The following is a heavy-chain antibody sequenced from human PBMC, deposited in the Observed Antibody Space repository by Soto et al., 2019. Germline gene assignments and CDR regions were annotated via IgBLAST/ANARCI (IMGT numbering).Heavy chain of an antibody. D-gene: IGHD6-19*01. J-gene: IGHJ4*02. V-gene: IGHV3-7*01. CDR2: INQDGSEK. CDR1: GFVFRSYW. CDR3: ARDGVAAGLYLDN. Sequence: GGSLRLSCAASGFVFRSYWMSWVRQAPGKGLECVANINQDGSEKYYVDSVRGRFIISRDNAENSLYLQMNSLRAEDTALYYCARDGVAAGLYLDNWGQGTLVTVYS.